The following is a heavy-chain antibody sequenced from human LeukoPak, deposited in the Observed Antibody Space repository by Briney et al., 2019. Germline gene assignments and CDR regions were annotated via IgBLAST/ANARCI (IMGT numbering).Heavy chain of an antibody. J-gene: IGHJ4*02. Sequence: ASVKVSCKASGYTFTGYYMHWVRQAPGQGLEWMGRISPNSGGTNYAQKFQGRVTMTRDTSTSTAYMELSRLRSDDTAVYYCAREAVRGGTLDYWGQGTLVTVSS. D-gene: IGHD3-10*01. CDR3: AREAVRGGTLDY. CDR1: GYTFTGYY. V-gene: IGHV1-2*06. CDR2: ISPNSGGT.